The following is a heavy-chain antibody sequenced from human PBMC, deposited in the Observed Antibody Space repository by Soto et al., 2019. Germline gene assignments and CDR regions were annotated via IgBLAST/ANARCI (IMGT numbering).Heavy chain of an antibody. V-gene: IGHV3-30-3*01. CDR2: ISYDGSNK. J-gene: IGHJ4*02. CDR1: GFTFSSYA. D-gene: IGHD3-10*01. CDR3: ARGFGDLFDY. Sequence: QVPLVESGGGVVQPGRSLRLSCAASGFTFSSYAMHWVRQAPGKGLEWVAVISYDGSNKYYADSVKGRFTISRDNSKNTLYLQMNSLRAEDTAVYYCARGFGDLFDYWGQGTLVTVSS.